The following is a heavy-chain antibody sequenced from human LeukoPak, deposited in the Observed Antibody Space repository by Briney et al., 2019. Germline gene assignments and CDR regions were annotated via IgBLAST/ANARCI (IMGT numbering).Heavy chain of an antibody. Sequence: PGGSLRLSCAASGFTFSSYSMNWVRQAPGKGLEWVASISSSSSYIYYADSVKGRFTISRDNAKNSLYLQMNSLRAEDTAVYYCAREDIVVVPAAILHPYYYYMDVWGTGTTVTVSS. J-gene: IGHJ6*03. D-gene: IGHD2-2*01. V-gene: IGHV3-21*01. CDR2: ISSSSSYI. CDR1: GFTFSSYS. CDR3: AREDIVVVPAAILHPYYYYMDV.